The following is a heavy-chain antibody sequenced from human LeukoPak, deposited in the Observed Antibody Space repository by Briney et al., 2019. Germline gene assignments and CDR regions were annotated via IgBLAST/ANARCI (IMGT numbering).Heavy chain of an antibody. Sequence: SETLSLTCTVSGGSISSSSNYWGWIRQPPGKGLEWIGSISYSGSTYYNPSLKSRVTISVDTSKNQFSLELSSVTAADTAVYYCARHESHGEYSSSSKTYYYYYYMDVWAKGTTVTVSS. CDR2: ISYSGST. CDR1: GGSISSSSNY. CDR3: ARHESHGEYSSSSKTYYYYYYMDV. V-gene: IGHV4-39*01. J-gene: IGHJ6*03. D-gene: IGHD6-6*01.